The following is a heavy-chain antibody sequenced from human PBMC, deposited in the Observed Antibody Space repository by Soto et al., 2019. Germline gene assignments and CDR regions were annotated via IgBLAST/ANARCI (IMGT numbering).Heavy chain of an antibody. V-gene: IGHV3-23*01. CDR3: RGVYDSSGVYFHH. CDR2: ISTSGDTT. Sequence: EVQLLESGGGLVQPGGSLRLSCAASGFTFSSYTLSWVHQAPGKGLEWVSSISTSGDTTSYADSVKGQFTISRDNSKNTLFLQMNSLRAEDTAVYYCRGVYDSSGVYFHHWGQGTLVTVSS. D-gene: IGHD3-22*01. J-gene: IGHJ1*01. CDR1: GFTFSSYT.